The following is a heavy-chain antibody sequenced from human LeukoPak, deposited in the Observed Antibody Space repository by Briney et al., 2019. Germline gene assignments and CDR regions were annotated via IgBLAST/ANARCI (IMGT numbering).Heavy chain of an antibody. CDR1: GASFSSSTYY. Sequence: SETLSLTCTVSGASFSSSTYYWGWIRQPPGKGLEWIGSIYYGGGTYYNPSLKSQVTMSVDTSKKQFSLKLSSVTAADTAVYYCARHAGGIAAAGTRPFDYWGQGTLVTVSS. CDR3: ARHAGGIAAAGTRPFDY. V-gene: IGHV4-39*01. D-gene: IGHD6-13*01. J-gene: IGHJ4*02. CDR2: IYYGGGT.